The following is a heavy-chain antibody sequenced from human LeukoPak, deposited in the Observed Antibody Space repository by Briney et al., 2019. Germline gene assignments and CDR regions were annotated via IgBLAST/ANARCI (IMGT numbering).Heavy chain of an antibody. CDR1: GFTVSSNY. Sequence: KSGGSLRLSCAASGFTVSSNYMSWVGQAPGKGLEWVSALTGSDGSTYYTDSVTGRFTISRDSSKSTLYLQMNSLRAEDAAIYYCAKVLDPDAFDIWGQGTMVTVSS. D-gene: IGHD1-1*01. V-gene: IGHV3-23*01. CDR3: AKVLDPDAFDI. CDR2: LTGSDGST. J-gene: IGHJ3*02.